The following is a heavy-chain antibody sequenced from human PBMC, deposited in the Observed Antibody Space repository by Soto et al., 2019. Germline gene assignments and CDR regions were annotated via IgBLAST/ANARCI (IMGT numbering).Heavy chain of an antibody. CDR3: ATDYGDYAPNY. CDR1: GGSFSGYY. J-gene: IGHJ4*02. Sequence: LETLSHTCAVYGGSFSGYYWIWIRQPPGKGLEWIGEINHSGSTNYNPSLKSRVTISVDTSKNQFSLKLSSVTAADTAVYYCATDYGDYAPNYWGQGTLVTVSS. CDR2: INHSGST. D-gene: IGHD4-17*01. V-gene: IGHV4-34*01.